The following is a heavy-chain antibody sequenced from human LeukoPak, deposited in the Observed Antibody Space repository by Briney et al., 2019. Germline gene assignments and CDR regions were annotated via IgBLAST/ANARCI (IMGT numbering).Heavy chain of an antibody. J-gene: IGHJ4*02. CDR1: GFTFSSYN. CDR3: ARRGNTGIDY. V-gene: IGHV3-21*01. Sequence: GGSLRLSCAASGFTFSSYNMNWVRQAPGKGLEWVSSISSSNYINYADSVKGRFTISRDNAKNSLYLQMNSLRAEDTAVYYCARRGNTGIDYWGQGTLVTVSS. CDR2: ISSSNYI. D-gene: IGHD2/OR15-2a*01.